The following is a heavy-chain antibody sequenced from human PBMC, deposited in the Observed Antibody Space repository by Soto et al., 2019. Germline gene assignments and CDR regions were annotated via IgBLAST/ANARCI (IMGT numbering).Heavy chain of an antibody. V-gene: IGHV1-69*06. J-gene: IGHJ6*02. Sequence: GASAKVSCKASGGTFSSYAISWVRQAPGQGLEWMGGIIPIFGTANYAQKFQGRVTITADKSTSTAYMELSSLRSEDTAVYYCAVENDIVVVPAADYYYYGMDVWGQGTTVTVSS. CDR3: AVENDIVVVPAADYYYYGMDV. CDR2: IIPIFGTA. CDR1: GGTFSSYA. D-gene: IGHD2-2*01.